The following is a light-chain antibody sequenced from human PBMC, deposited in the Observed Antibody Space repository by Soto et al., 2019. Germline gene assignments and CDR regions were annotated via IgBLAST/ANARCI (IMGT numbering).Light chain of an antibody. Sequence: EIVMTQSPATLSVSPGERATLSSRASQRVDSKLAWYQQKPGQGPRLLIYGASSRATGIPARFSGSGSGTEFTLTISSLQSEDFAVYYCQHYSTWLWTFGQGTKVEI. CDR1: QRVDSK. V-gene: IGKV3-15*01. CDR2: GAS. J-gene: IGKJ1*01. CDR3: QHYSTWLWT.